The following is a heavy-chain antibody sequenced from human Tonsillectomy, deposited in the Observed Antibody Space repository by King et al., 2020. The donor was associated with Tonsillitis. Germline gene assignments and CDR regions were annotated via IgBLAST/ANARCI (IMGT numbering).Heavy chain of an antibody. D-gene: IGHD1-14*01. CDR3: ARFRGAEPYFDY. J-gene: IGHJ4*02. CDR2: IYYSGST. CDR1: GGSISSYY. V-gene: IGHV4-59*01. Sequence: MQLQESGPGLVKPSETLSLTCTVSGGSISSYYWSWIRQPPGKGLEWIGYIYYSGSTNYNPSLKSRVTISVDTSQNQFSLKLSSVTAADTAVYYCARFRGAEPYFDYWGPGTLVTVSS.